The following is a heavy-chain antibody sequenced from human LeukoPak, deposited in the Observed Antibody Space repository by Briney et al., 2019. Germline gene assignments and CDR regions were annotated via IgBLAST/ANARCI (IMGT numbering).Heavy chain of an antibody. D-gene: IGHD3-22*01. CDR3: AKGSDSSGYSLSH. J-gene: IGHJ4*02. CDR1: GFTFSSYA. CDR2: ISYDGSNK. Sequence: GGSLRLSCAASGFTFSSYAMHWVRQAPGKGLEWVAVISYDGSNKYYADSVKGRFTISRDNSKNTLYLQMNSLRAEDTAVYYCAKGSDSSGYSLSHWGQGTLVTVSS. V-gene: IGHV3-30*04.